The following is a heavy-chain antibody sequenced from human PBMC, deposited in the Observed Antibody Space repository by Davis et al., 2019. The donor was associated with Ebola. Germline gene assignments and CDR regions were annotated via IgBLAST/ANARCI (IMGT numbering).Heavy chain of an antibody. CDR2: FDPEDGET. Sequence: ASVTVSCKVSGYTLTELSMHLLRQAPGKGLEWMGGFDPEDGETIYAQKFQGRVTMTEDTSTDTAYMELSSLRSEDTAVYYCATGRYSNYGGADYWGQGTLVTVSS. J-gene: IGHJ4*02. V-gene: IGHV1-24*01. D-gene: IGHD4-11*01. CDR3: ATGRYSNYGGADY. CDR1: GYTLTELS.